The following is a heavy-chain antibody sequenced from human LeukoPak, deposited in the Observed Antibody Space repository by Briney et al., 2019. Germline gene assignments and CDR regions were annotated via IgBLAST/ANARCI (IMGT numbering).Heavy chain of an antibody. J-gene: IGHJ4*02. D-gene: IGHD3-10*01. V-gene: IGHV4-34*01. CDR2: INHSGST. CDR3: ARRRKNNYYGSFY. CDR1: GGSFSGYY. Sequence: PSETLSLTCAVYGGSFSGYYWSWIRQPPGKGLEWIGEINHSGSTNYNPSLKSRVTISVDTSKNQFSLKLSSVTAADTAVYYCARRRKNNYYGSFYWGQGTLVTVSS.